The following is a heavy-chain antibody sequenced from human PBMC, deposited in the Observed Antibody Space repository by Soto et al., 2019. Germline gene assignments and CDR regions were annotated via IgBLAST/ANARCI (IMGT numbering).Heavy chain of an antibody. Sequence: ASVHVSCKASGYTFTGYYIHWVRQAPGQGLEWMGWINPNSGGTNYAQKFQGRVTMTRDTSISTAYMELSSLRSDDTAVYYCARGTTWGYYYYYGMDVWGQGTTVTV. CDR3: ARGTTWGYYYYYGMDV. CDR2: INPNSGGT. CDR1: GYTFTGYY. J-gene: IGHJ6*02. V-gene: IGHV1-2*02. D-gene: IGHD1-1*01.